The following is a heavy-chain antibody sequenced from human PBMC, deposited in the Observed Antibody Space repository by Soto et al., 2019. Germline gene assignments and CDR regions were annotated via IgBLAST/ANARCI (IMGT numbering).Heavy chain of an antibody. V-gene: IGHV3-23*01. J-gene: IGHJ4*02. Sequence: PGGSLRLSCAASGFTVSNYAISWVRQAPGKGLEWVSIISGSGDTSYYADSVKGRFTISRDNSRNTLYLQMNSLRAGDSAKYYCAKEGTSGLYYFDYWGPGTLVTVSS. CDR2: ISGSGDTS. CDR1: GFTVSNYA. CDR3: AKEGTSGLYYFDY. D-gene: IGHD6-19*01.